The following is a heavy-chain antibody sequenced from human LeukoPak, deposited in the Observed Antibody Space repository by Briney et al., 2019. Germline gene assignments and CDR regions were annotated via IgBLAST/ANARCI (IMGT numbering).Heavy chain of an antibody. CDR1: GFTFSSYG. V-gene: IGHV3-48*04. CDR2: IDFTGSTI. Sequence: GGSLRLSCAASGFTFSSYGMHWVRQAPGKGLEWVSYIDFTGSTIFYADSVKGRFTISRDNAKNSLYLQMNSLRVEDTALYYCARGFGLAYYYYSMDVWGKGTTVTISS. D-gene: IGHD3/OR15-3a*01. J-gene: IGHJ6*03. CDR3: ARGFGLAYYYYSMDV.